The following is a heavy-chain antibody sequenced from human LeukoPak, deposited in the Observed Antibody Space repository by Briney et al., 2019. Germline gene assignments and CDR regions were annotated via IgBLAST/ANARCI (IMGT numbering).Heavy chain of an antibody. D-gene: IGHD1-26*01. CDR2: ISGSGGST. V-gene: IGHV3-23*01. Sequence: GGSLRLSCAASESTFSSYAMSWVRQAPGKGLEWVSYISGSGGSTSYADSVKGRFTISRDNSMNTLYLQMDSLRADDTAVYYCAKFSGSYYGPFDYWGQGTLVTVSS. CDR3: AKFSGSYYGPFDY. CDR1: ESTFSSYA. J-gene: IGHJ4*02.